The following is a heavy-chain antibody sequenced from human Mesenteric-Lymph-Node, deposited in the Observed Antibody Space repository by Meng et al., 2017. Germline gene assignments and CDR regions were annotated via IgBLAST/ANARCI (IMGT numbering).Heavy chain of an antibody. J-gene: IGHJ5*02. CDR3: ARVVGDCASCYKGWFDP. D-gene: IGHD2-2*02. CDR2: ISYSGAT. Sequence: QGPLQESGPGMVKPSPTLSLTCTVSGSSISSAVFWIWIRQPPGKDLEWIGYISYSGATHYNPSLKSRLTISVDTAKNQFSLSLSSVTAADTAVYYCARVVGDCASCYKGWFDPWGQGTLVTVSS. V-gene: IGHV4-30-4*01. CDR1: GSSISSAVF.